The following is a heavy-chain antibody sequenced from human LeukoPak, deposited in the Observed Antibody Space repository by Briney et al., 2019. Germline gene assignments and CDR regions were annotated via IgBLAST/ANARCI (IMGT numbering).Heavy chain of an antibody. CDR2: INHSGST. CDR1: GGSFSGYY. Sequence: PSETLSLTCAVYGGSFSGYYWSWIRQPPGKGLEWIGEINHSGSTNYNPSLKSRVTISVDTSKNQFSLKLSSVTAADTAVYYCARHLGRWLQFHADYWGQGTLVTVSS. V-gene: IGHV4-34*01. CDR3: ARHLGRWLQFHADY. D-gene: IGHD5-24*01. J-gene: IGHJ4*02.